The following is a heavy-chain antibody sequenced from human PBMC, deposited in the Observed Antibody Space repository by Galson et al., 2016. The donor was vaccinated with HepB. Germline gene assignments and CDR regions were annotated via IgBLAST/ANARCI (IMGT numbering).Heavy chain of an antibody. CDR3: ARFRYNDGGGLYYWWFDP. Sequence: QSGAEVKKPGTSVKVSCKASGYTFTSYAISWVRQAPGQGLEWMGWISAYNDNTNYAQNLQGRVTMTTDTSTSTAYMELRSLRADDTAVYYCARFRYNDGGGLYYWWFDPWGQGTLVTVSS. V-gene: IGHV1-18*01. CDR2: ISAYNDNT. CDR1: GYTFTSYA. J-gene: IGHJ5*02. D-gene: IGHD3-22*01.